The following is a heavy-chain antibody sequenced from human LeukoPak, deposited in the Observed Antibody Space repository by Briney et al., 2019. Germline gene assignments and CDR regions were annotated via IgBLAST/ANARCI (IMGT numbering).Heavy chain of an antibody. CDR2: INPNSGGT. CDR3: ARDLGIAAAGSGDNWFDP. V-gene: IGHV1-2*02. D-gene: IGHD6-13*01. J-gene: IGHJ5*02. CDR1: GYTFTGYY. Sequence: ASVKVSCKASGYTFTGYYMHWVRQAPGQGLEWMGWINPNSGGTNYAQKFQGRVTMIRDTSISTAYMELSRLRSDDTAVYYCARDLGIAAAGSGDNWFDPWGQGTLVTVSS.